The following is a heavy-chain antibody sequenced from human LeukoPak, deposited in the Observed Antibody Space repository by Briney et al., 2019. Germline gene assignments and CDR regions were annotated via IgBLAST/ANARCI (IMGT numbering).Heavy chain of an antibody. CDR2: IWYDGSNK. CDR3: ARDGSSSFDY. CDR1: GFTFSTYW. Sequence: GGSLRLSCAASGFTFSTYWMSWVRQAPGKGLEWVAVIWYDGSNKYYADSVKGRFTISRDNSKNTLYLQMNSLRAEDTAVYYCARDGSSSFDYWGQGTLVTVSS. D-gene: IGHD6-6*01. J-gene: IGHJ4*02. V-gene: IGHV3-33*08.